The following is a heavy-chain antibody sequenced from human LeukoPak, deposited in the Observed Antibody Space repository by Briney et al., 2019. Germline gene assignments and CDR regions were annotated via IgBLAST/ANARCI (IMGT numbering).Heavy chain of an antibody. CDR3: VKDRSIAAPNNDFFDS. V-gene: IGHV3-64D*06. Sequence: GGPLRLSCSAYEFTLNRFYLPWVRQAPGKDLEFVSHIGSKGATSYYADSVKGRFTISRDNSKNTLYLQMSSLRADDTAVYCCVKDRSIAAPNNDFFDSWGQGALVTVSS. D-gene: IGHD6-6*01. J-gene: IGHJ4*02. CDR1: EFTLNRFY. CDR2: IGSKGATS.